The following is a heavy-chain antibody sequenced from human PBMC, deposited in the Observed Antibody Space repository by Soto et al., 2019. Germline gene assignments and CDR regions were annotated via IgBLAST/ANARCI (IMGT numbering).Heavy chain of an antibody. J-gene: IGHJ3*02. Sequence: PGESLKISFKGSGYSFTSYWIGWVRQMPGKGLEWMGIIYPGDSDTRYSPSFQGQVTISADKSISTAYLQWSSLKASDTAMYYCASTYYYDSSGYYAVDIWGQGTMVTVSS. V-gene: IGHV5-51*01. CDR1: GYSFTSYW. CDR3: ASTYYYDSSGYYAVDI. CDR2: IYPGDSDT. D-gene: IGHD3-22*01.